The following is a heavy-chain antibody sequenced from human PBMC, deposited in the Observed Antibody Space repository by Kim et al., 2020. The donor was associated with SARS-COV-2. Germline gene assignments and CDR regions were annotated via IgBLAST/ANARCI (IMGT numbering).Heavy chain of an antibody. CDR2: IWYDGSNQ. V-gene: IGHV3-30*02. J-gene: IGHJ4*02. D-gene: IGHD3-10*01. Sequence: GGSLRLSCAASGFTFRNYGMHWVRQAPGQGLVWVAFIWYDGSNQYYEDSVKGRFTISRDNSKNMLFLQMNSLRAEDTAVYYCATDRDTHYYDYWGQGTLV. CDR3: ATDRDTHYYDY. CDR1: GFTFRNYG.